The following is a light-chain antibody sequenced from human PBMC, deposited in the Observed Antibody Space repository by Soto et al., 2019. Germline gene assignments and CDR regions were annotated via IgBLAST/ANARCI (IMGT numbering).Light chain of an antibody. CDR2: EVN. CDR1: SSDVGGYNY. V-gene: IGLV2-8*01. Sequence: QSALTQPPSASGYPGQSVAISCTGTSSDVGGYNYASWYQQHPGKAPKLMIYEVNKRPSGVPDRFSGSKSGNTASLTVSGLQAEDEADYYCSSYAGSSNVFGTGTQLSVL. J-gene: IGLJ1*01. CDR3: SSYAGSSNV.